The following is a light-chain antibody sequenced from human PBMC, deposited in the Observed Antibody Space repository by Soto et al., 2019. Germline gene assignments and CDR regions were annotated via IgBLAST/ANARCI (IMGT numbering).Light chain of an antibody. V-gene: IGKV3-15*01. CDR1: QSVSSH. CDR2: GAS. CDR3: QQYNHWWT. Sequence: ETGMTQSPATLSVSPGERATLSCRASQSVSSHLAWYQQKPGQAPRLLIYGASTRATGVPGRFSGTGSGTEFTLTISSLQSEDSAVYYCQQYNHWWTFGQGTMVDIK. J-gene: IGKJ1*01.